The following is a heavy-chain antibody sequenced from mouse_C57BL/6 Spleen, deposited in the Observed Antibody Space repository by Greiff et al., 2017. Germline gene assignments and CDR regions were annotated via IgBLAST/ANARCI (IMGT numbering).Heavy chain of an antibody. CDR3: ARSPFITTVVGDAMDY. V-gene: IGHV1-50*01. CDR2: IDPSDSYT. CDR1: GYTFTSYW. D-gene: IGHD1-1*01. Sequence: QVQLQQPGAELVKPGASVKLSCKASGYTFTSYWMQWVKQRPGQGLEWIGEIDPSDSYTNYNQTFNGKATLTVDTSSSTAYMQLSSLTSEDSAVYYCARSPFITTVVGDAMDYWGQGTSVTVSS. J-gene: IGHJ4*01.